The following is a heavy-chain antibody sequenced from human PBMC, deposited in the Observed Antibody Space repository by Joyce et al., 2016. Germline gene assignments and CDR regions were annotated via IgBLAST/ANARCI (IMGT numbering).Heavy chain of an antibody. Sequence: QVQLQQSGPGLVKPSETLSLTCTVSGASVGSGSQYWTWIRQAPGQGLEWLGYIHQSLGTKNNPSLMSRFTISLDASKSHFSLKLRSVTVADTAVYYCARDPGGYQGLHDAFDIWGQGTRVAVSS. J-gene: IGHJ3*02. V-gene: IGHV4-61*03. D-gene: IGHD2-2*01. CDR3: ARDPGGYQGLHDAFDI. CDR2: IHQSLGT. CDR1: GASVGSGSQY.